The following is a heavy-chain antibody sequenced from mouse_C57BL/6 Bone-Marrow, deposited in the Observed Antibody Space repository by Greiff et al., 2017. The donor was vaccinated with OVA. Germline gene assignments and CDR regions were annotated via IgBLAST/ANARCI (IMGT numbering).Heavy chain of an antibody. D-gene: IGHD2-1*01. CDR1: GYTFTSYW. CDR2: INPSSGYT. Sequence: VMLVESGAELAKPGASVKLSCKASGYTFTSYWMHWVKQRPGQGLEWIGYINPSSGYTKYNQKFKDKATLSADKSSSTAYMQLSSLTYEDSAVYYCARALLYCGNYRYAMDYWGQGTSVTVSS. CDR3: ARALLYCGNYRYAMDY. J-gene: IGHJ4*01. V-gene: IGHV1-7*01.